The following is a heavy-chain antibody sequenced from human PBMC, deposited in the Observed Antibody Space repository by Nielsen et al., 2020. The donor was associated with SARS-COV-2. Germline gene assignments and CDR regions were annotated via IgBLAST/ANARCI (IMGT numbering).Heavy chain of an antibody. D-gene: IGHD2-2*02. CDR2: ISGSGGST. V-gene: IGHV3-23*01. CDR1: GFTFSSYA. CDR3: ARETLDYTSSFVDY. Sequence: GGSLRLSCAASGFTFSSYAMSWVRQAPGKGLEWVSAISGSGGSTYYADSVKGRFTISRDNSKNMVYLQMNSLKPEDTAVYYCARETLDYTSSFVDYWGQGTLVTVSS. J-gene: IGHJ4*02.